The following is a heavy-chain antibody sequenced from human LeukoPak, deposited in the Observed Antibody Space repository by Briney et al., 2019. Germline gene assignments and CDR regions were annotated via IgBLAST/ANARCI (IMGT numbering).Heavy chain of an antibody. CDR1: GGSISSSNW. CDR2: IHHSGST. CDR3: ARSRGDLYRPFDF. V-gene: IGHV4-4*02. Sequence: SGTLSLTCAVSGGSISSSNWWSWVRQPPGKGLEWIGEIHHSGSTNYNPSLKSRVTISSDKSKNQFSLKLTSVTAADTAIYYCARSRGDLYRPFDFWGQGTLVTVSS. J-gene: IGHJ4*02. D-gene: IGHD3-16*01.